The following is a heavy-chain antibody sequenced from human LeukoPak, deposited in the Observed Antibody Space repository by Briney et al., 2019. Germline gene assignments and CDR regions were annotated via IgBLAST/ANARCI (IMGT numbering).Heavy chain of an antibody. J-gene: IGHJ5*02. Sequence: ASVXVSCKXXGXTFTNYAMNWVRQAPGQGLEWMGWINTHTGNPTYAQGFTGRSVFSLDTSVNTAYLQITSLKAEDTAVYYCAKNGDFWSAFFFSWGQGTLVTVSS. V-gene: IGHV7-4-1*02. CDR3: AKNGDFWSAFFFS. CDR1: GXTFTNYA. CDR2: INTHTGNP. D-gene: IGHD3-3*01.